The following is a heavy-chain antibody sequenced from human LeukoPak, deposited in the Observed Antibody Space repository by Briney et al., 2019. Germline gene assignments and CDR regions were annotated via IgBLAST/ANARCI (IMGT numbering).Heavy chain of an antibody. J-gene: IGHJ4*02. CDR2: ITATGGTA. CDR1: GFTFTKCA. CDR3: AGDRNSDWYSPLDY. D-gene: IGHD6-19*01. V-gene: IGHV3-23*01. Sequence: GGSLRLSCVASGFTFTKCAMSWIRQAPGKGLEWVAIITATGGTAYYADSVKGRFTISRDNSRNTVYMQMDSLRAKDTAIYYCAGDRNSDWYSPLDYWGQGSQVTVSP.